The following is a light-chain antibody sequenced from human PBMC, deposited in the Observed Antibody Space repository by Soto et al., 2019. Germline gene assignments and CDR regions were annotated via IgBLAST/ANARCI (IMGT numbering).Light chain of an antibody. CDR1: SSDVGGYNY. Sequence: QSALPQPASVSGSPGQSITISCTGTSSDVGGYNYVSWYQQHPGKAPKLMIYDVSNRPSGVSNRFAGSKSGNTASLTISGLHAEDDADYYCSSYTSSSTVVFGGGTKLTVL. CDR3: SSYTSSSTVV. CDR2: DVS. V-gene: IGLV2-14*01. J-gene: IGLJ2*01.